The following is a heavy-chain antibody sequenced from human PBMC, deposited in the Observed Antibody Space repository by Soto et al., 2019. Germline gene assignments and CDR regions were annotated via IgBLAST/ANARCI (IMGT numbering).Heavy chain of an antibody. V-gene: IGHV5-10-1*01. CDR1: GYSFTSYW. CDR2: IDPSDSYT. CDR3: ASRMIEPAAMPDQYYYYGMDV. Sequence: GESLKISCKGSGYSFTSYWISWVRQMPGKGLEWMGRIDPSDSYTNYSPSFKGHVTISADKSISTAYLQWSSLKASDTAMYYCASRMIEPAAMPDQYYYYGMDVWGQGTTVTVSS. J-gene: IGHJ6*02. D-gene: IGHD2-2*01.